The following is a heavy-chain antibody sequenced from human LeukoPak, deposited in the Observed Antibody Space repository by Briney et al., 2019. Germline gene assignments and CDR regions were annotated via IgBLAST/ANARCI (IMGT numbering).Heavy chain of an antibody. CDR3: VRDPYEGSQGGDY. CDR1: LFNFNIYW. D-gene: IGHD3-22*01. CDR2: TNSDESST. V-gene: IGHV3-74*01. J-gene: IGHJ4*02. Sequence: PGGSLRLSCAPSLFNFNIYWMHWVRQAPAKELAWVARTNSDESSTNYPDSLKGRFTLSRDKAKNTLYLQMTSLRAEDKAVYYCVRDPYEGSQGGDYWGQGTLVTVTS.